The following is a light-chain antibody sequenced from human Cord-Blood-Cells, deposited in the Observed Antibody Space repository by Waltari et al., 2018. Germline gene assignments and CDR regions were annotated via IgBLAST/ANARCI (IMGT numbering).Light chain of an antibody. Sequence: QSALTQPASVSGSPGQSITISCTGTSSDVGGYNYVSWYQQHPGKAPKLMIYDVSNRPSGVSNRFSCSKSGNRASLTISGLQAEDEADYYCSSYTSSSTYVFGTGTKVTVL. CDR2: DVS. CDR3: SSYTSSSTYV. J-gene: IGLJ1*01. V-gene: IGLV2-14*01. CDR1: SSDVGGYNY.